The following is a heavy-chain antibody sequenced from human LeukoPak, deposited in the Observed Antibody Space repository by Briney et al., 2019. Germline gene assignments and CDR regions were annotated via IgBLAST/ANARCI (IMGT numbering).Heavy chain of an antibody. CDR3: ARWDSTYYYYGMDV. Sequence: ASVKVSCKASGYTFTSYGISWVRQAPGQGLEWMGWISAYNGNTNYAQKLQGRVTMTTDTSTSTAYTELRSLRFDDTAVYYCARWDSTYYYYGMDVWGQGTTVTVSS. CDR1: GYTFTSYG. D-gene: IGHD6-13*01. CDR2: ISAYNGNT. J-gene: IGHJ6*02. V-gene: IGHV1-18*01.